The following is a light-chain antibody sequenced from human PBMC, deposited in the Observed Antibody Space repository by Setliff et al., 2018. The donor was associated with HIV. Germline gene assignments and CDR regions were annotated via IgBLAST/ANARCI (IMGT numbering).Light chain of an antibody. CDR1: SSDVGNYNR. CDR2: EVS. CDR3: SSYTSIITFV. J-gene: IGLJ1*01. Sequence: QCALTQPPSVSGSPGQSVTISCTGTSSDVGNYNRVSWYQQPPGAAPKLSIYEVSNRPSGVPDRFSGSKSGNTASLTISGLQAEDEALYFCSSYTSIITFVFGTGTKVTVL. V-gene: IGLV2-18*02.